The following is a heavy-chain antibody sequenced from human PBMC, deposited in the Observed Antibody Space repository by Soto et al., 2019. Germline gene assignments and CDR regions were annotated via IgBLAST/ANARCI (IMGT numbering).Heavy chain of an antibody. D-gene: IGHD6-13*01. CDR3: ARSQAAAGISPPFWFDP. CDR1: GYTFTGYY. CDR2: INPNSGGT. J-gene: IGHJ5*02. Sequence: GASVKVSCKASGYTFTGYYMHWVRQAPGQGLEWMGWINPNSGGTNYAQKFQGWVTMTRDTSISTAYMELSRLRSDDTAVYYCARSQAAAGISPPFWFDPWGQGTLVTVS. V-gene: IGHV1-2*04.